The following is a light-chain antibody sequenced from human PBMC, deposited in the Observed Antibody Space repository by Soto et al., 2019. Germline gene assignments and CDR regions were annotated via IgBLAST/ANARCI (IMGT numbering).Light chain of an antibody. V-gene: IGKV3-15*01. J-gene: IGKJ1*01. CDR3: QQYNNWPT. CDR1: QSVNSN. Sequence: EIVMTQSPATLSVSPGERATLSCRASQSVNSNLDWYQQKPGQAPRLLIYGASTRATGVPARFSGSGYGTEFILTVNSPQSEDCAVDFCQQYNNWPTCGQGTKVEIK. CDR2: GAS.